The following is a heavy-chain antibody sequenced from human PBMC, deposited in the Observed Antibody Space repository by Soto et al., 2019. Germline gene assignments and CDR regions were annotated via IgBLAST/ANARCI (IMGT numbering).Heavy chain of an antibody. V-gene: IGHV4-59*08. CDR3: ARHYSLLYDY. Sequence: PSETLSLTCTVSGGSISSYYWSWIRQPPGKGLEWIGYIYYSGSTNYNPSLKSRVTISVDTSKNQFSLKLSSVTAADTAVYYCARHYSLLYDYWGQGTLVTVSS. CDR2: IYYSGST. J-gene: IGHJ4*02. CDR1: GGSISSYY. D-gene: IGHD4-4*01.